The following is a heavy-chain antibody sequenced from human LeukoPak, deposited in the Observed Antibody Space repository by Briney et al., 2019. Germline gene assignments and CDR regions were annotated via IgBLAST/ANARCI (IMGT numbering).Heavy chain of an antibody. J-gene: IGHJ5*02. D-gene: IGHD3-9*01. CDR1: GYTFTGYY. CDR2: INPNSGGT. V-gene: IGHV1-2*02. CDR3: ARVEYYDVLTVYYESNWFDP. Sequence: GASVKVSCKASGYTFTGYYMHWVRQAPGQGLEWMGWINPNSGGTNYAQRFQGRVTMTRDTSISTAYMELSRLRSDDTAVYYCARVEYYDVLTVYYESNWFDPWGQGTLVTVSS.